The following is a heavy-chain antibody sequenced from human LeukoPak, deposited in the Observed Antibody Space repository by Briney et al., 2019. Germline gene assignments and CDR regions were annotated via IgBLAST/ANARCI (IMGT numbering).Heavy chain of an antibody. CDR1: GYTFTGYY. J-gene: IGHJ5*02. D-gene: IGHD2-2*02. V-gene: IGHV1-2*06. CDR2: INPNSGGT. Sequence: ASVKVSCKASGYTFTGYYMHWVRQAPGQGLEWMGRINPNSGGTNYAQKFQGRVTMTRDTSISTAYMELSRLRSDDTAVYYCARAQVVPAAIGGFDPWGQGTLVTVSS. CDR3: ARAQVVPAAIGGFDP.